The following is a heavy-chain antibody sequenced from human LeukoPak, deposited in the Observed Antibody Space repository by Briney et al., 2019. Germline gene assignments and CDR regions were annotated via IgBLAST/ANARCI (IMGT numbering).Heavy chain of an antibody. CDR2: IYYSGST. D-gene: IGHD6-6*01. V-gene: IGHV4-59*01. J-gene: IGHJ1*01. CDR1: GGSISSYY. CDR3: ARGGAARLHFQN. Sequence: NSSETLSLTCTVSGGSISSYYWSWIRQPPGKGLEWIGYIYYSGSTNYNPSLKSRVTISVDTSKNPFSLKLSSVTAADTAVYYCARGGAARLHFQNWGQGTLVTVSS.